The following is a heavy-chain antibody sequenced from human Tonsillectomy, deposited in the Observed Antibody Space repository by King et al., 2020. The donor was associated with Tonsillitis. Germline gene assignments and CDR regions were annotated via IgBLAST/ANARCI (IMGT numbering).Heavy chain of an antibody. J-gene: IGHJ5*02. Sequence: VQLVESGGGLVQPGGSLRLSCAASGFTFSSYWMHWVRQAPGKGLVWVSRINSDGSSTSYADSVKGRFTISRDNAKNTLYLQMNSLRAEDTAVYYCARDLYYDVWSGYTSYNWFDPWGQGTLVTVSS. CDR2: INSDGSST. V-gene: IGHV3-74*01. D-gene: IGHD3-3*01. CDR3: ARDLYYDVWSGYTSYNWFDP. CDR1: GFTFSSYW.